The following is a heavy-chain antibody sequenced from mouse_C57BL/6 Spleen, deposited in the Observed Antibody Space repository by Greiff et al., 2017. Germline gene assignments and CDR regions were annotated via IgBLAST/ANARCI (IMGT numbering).Heavy chain of an antibody. J-gene: IGHJ2*01. CDR2: INPNNGGT. V-gene: IGHV1-22*01. CDR3: ARGGLTGAYFDY. D-gene: IGHD4-1*01. CDR1: GYTFTGYN. Sequence: VQLQQSGPELVKPGASVKMSCKASGYTFTGYNMHWVKQSPGQSLEWIGYINPNNGGTSYNQKFKGKATLTVNKSSSTAYMELRSLTAEDSAGYCWARGGLTGAYFDYWGQGTTLTVSS.